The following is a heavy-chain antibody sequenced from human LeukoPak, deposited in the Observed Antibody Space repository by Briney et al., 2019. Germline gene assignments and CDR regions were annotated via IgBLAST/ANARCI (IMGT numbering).Heavy chain of an antibody. CDR3: ARSRIMITFGGVIVNYYFDY. CDR2: INPSGGST. V-gene: IGHV1-46*01. J-gene: IGHJ4*02. Sequence: ASVKVSCKASGYTFTSYYMHWVRQAPGQGLEWMGIINPSGGSTSCAQKFQGRVTMTRDMSTSTVYMELSSLRSEVTAVYYCARSRIMITFGGVIVNYYFDYWGQGTLVTVSS. D-gene: IGHD3-16*02. CDR1: GYTFTSYY.